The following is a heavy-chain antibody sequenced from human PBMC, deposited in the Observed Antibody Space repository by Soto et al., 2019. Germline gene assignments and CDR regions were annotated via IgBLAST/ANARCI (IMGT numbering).Heavy chain of an antibody. CDR2: ISYDGSNK. J-gene: IGHJ4*02. CDR1: GFTFSSYG. D-gene: IGHD6-19*01. Sequence: GGSLRLSCAASGFTFSSYGMHWVRQAPGKGLEWVAVISYDGSNKYYADSVKGRFTISRDNSKNTLYLQMNSLRAEDTAVYYCAKAGLVRGIYYFDYWGQGTLVTVSS. V-gene: IGHV3-30*18. CDR3: AKAGLVRGIYYFDY.